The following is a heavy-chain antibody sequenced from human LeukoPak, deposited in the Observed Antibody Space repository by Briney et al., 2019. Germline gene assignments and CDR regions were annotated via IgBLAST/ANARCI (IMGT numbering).Heavy chain of an antibody. D-gene: IGHD2-2*01. V-gene: IGHV3-66*02. Sequence: GGSLRLSCAASGFTVSSNYMSWVRQAPGKGLEWVSVIYSGGNTYYSDSVKGRFTISRDNSKNTLYLQMNSLRPEDTAVYYCAKSVIPTAYQGTYYMDVWGKGTTVIVSS. J-gene: IGHJ6*03. CDR3: AKSVIPTAYQGTYYMDV. CDR2: IYSGGNT. CDR1: GFTVSSNY.